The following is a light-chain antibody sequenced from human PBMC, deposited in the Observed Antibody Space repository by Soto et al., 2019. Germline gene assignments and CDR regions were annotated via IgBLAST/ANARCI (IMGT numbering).Light chain of an antibody. J-gene: IGKJ1*01. CDR1: QGISNY. Sequence: DIQMTQSPSSLSASVGDRVTITCRASQGISNYLAWYQQKPGKVPKLLIYAASTLQSGVPSRFSGSGSGTDFTITISNLQAEDFATYYCQKYNSAPRTFGQGTKVEIK. CDR3: QKYNSAPRT. CDR2: AAS. V-gene: IGKV1-27*01.